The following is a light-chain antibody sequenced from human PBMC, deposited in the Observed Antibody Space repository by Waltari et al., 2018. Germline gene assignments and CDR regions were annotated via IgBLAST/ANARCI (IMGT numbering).Light chain of an antibody. CDR3: QNYFILPVT. CDR1: QGVSRS. J-gene: IGKJ1*01. V-gene: IGKV3-20*01. Sequence: EMVLPRSQGPLPFVQGEGATLSCRASQGVSRSLAWYQQKPGQAPRLLLYGASTRATGIPDRFSGSGSGTDFSLTISRLEPDDFAVYYCQNYFILPVTFGQGTTVEI. CDR2: GAS.